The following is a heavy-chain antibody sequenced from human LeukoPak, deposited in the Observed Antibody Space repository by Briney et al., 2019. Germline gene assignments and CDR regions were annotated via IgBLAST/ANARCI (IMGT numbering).Heavy chain of an antibody. J-gene: IGHJ4*02. CDR2: IYYSGST. Sequence: SETLSLTCTVSGDSISSSTYYWGWIRQPPGKGLQFIGTIYYSGSTYYNPSLKSRVTISVDRSKNQFSLKLSSVTAVDTAVYYCARHLIYGSGSYPISFFDYWGQGTLVTVSS. V-gene: IGHV4-39*01. D-gene: IGHD3-10*01. CDR3: ARHLIYGSGSYPISFFDY. CDR1: GDSISSSTYY.